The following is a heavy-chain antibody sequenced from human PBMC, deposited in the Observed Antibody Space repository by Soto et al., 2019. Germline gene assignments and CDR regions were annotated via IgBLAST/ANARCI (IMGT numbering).Heavy chain of an antibody. CDR2: IKQDESEK. V-gene: IGHV3-7*01. Sequence: EVHLVESGGGLVQPGGSLRLSCSASGFTFSAYWMTWVRQAPGGGLEWVANIKQDESEKYFVDSVKGRFTISRDNAKNSLYLQMNSLRAEDSAVYYCARHERDSSYSDFDHWGQGTLVTVSS. CDR1: GFTFSAYW. D-gene: IGHD6-19*01. CDR3: ARHERDSSYSDFDH. J-gene: IGHJ4*02.